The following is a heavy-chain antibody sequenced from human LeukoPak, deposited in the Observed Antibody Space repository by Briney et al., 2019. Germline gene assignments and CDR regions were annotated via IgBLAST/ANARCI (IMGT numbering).Heavy chain of an antibody. CDR1: GYSFASGHY. V-gene: IGHV4-38-2*01. CDR2: IYHTGSA. D-gene: IGHD2-2*01. J-gene: IGHJ4*02. Sequence: SETLSLTCSVSGYSFASGHYWGWIRQPPGKGLEWIANIYHTGSAHYNPSLKSRVTISVDTSKNQFSLKLSSVTAADTAVYYCARYCTSTTCILRGFDYWGQGTLVTVSS. CDR3: ARYCTSTTCILRGFDY.